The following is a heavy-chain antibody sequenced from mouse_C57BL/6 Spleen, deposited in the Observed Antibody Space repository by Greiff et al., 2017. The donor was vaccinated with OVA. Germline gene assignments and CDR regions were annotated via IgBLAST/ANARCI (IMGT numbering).Heavy chain of an antibody. CDR2: ISYDGSN. Sequence: VQLKQSGPGLVKPSQSLSLTCSVTGYSITSGYYWNWIRQFPGNKLEWMGYISYDGSNNYNPSLKNRISITRDTSKNQFFLKLNSVTTEDTATYYCVRGFAYWGQGTLVTVSA. CDR3: VRGFAY. V-gene: IGHV3-6*01. D-gene: IGHD3-3*01. J-gene: IGHJ3*01. CDR1: GYSITSGYY.